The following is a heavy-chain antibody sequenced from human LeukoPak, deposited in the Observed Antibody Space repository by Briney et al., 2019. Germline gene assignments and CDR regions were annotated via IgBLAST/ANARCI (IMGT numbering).Heavy chain of an antibody. CDR3: ARDSGQSYSSGWYWEYYYYGMDV. D-gene: IGHD6-19*01. CDR1: GFTFSSYD. Sequence: GGSLRPSCAASGFTFSSYDMHWVRQATGKGLEWVSAIGTAGDTYYPGSVKGRFTISRENAKNSLYLQMNSLRAEDTAVYYCARDSGQSYSSGWYWEYYYYGMDVWGQGTTVTVSS. CDR2: IGTAGDT. J-gene: IGHJ6*02. V-gene: IGHV3-13*04.